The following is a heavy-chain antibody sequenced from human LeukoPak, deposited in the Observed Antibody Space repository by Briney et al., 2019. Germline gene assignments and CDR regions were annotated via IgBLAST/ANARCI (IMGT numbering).Heavy chain of an antibody. CDR1: GGTFSSYA. CDR3: ARDSGVEMATFDY. V-gene: IGHV1-69*13. D-gene: IGHD5-24*01. J-gene: IGHJ4*02. Sequence: GASVKVSCKASGGTFSSYAISWVRQAPGQRLEWMGGIIPIFGTANYAQKFQGRVTITADESTSTAYMELSSLRSEDTAVYYCARDSGVEMATFDYWGQGTLVTVSS. CDR2: IIPIFGTA.